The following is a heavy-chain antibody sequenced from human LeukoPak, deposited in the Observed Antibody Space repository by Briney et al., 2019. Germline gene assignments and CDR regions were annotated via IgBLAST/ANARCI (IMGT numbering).Heavy chain of an antibody. CDR2: VSYDGGDK. D-gene: IGHD3-22*01. V-gene: IGHV3-30*03. CDR3: ARDLWDYYDSSGYGIYYYYGMDV. J-gene: IGHJ6*02. Sequence: GGSLRLSCEASGFTFSSYGIHWVRQAPDKGLEWVAVVSYDGGDKYYADSVKGRFTISRDNSKNTLYLQMNSLRAEDTAVYYCARDLWDYYDSSGYGIYYYYGMDVWGQGTTVTVSS. CDR1: GFTFSSYG.